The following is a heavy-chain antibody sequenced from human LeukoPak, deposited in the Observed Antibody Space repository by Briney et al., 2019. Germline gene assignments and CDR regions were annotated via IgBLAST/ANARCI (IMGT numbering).Heavy chain of an antibody. CDR3: AKGGGPYQRIDY. CDR2: ITGSGGST. CDR1: GLTSISNA. Sequence: AGSFRLPSAASGLTSISNALNRARRPPGKGREWVSAITGSGGSTYYADSVKGRFTISRDNSKNTLYLQMNSLGAEDTAVYYCAKGGGPYQRIDYWGQGALVTVSS. D-gene: IGHD2-2*01. V-gene: IGHV3-23*01. J-gene: IGHJ4*02.